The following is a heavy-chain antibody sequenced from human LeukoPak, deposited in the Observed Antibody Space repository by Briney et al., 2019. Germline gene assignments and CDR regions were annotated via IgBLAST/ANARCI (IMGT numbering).Heavy chain of an antibody. Sequence: GESLKISCKGSGYSFTSYWIGWVRQMPGKGLEWMGIIYPNDSDTRYSPSFQGQVTISADKSISTAYLQWSSLKASDTAMYYCVKQPTSMVRGIIITDYYFDYWGQGTLVTVPS. J-gene: IGHJ4*02. CDR2: IYPNDSDT. D-gene: IGHD3-10*01. CDR3: VKQPTSMVRGIIITDYYFDY. V-gene: IGHV5-51*01. CDR1: GYSFTSYW.